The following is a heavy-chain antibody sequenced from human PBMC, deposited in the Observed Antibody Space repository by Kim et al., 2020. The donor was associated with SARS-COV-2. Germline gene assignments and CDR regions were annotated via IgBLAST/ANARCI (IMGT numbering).Heavy chain of an antibody. CDR2: IYYSGST. D-gene: IGHD3-9*01. CDR3: ASLNTYYDILTGYKDFDY. CDR1: GGSISSSSYY. V-gene: IGHV4-39*01. J-gene: IGHJ4*02. Sequence: SETLSLTCTVSGGSISSSSYYWGWIRQPPGKGLEWIGSIYYSGSTYYNPSLKSRVTISVDTSKNQFSLKLSSVTAADTAVYYCASLNTYYDILTGYKDFDYWGQGTLVTVSS.